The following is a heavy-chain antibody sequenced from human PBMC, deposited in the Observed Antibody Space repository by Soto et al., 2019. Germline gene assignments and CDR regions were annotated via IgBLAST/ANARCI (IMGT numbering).Heavy chain of an antibody. CDR3: ARDRLGFGDLDS. CDR1: GFTFNNHA. Sequence: EVHLAESGGRLVQPGGSLRLSCAASGFTFNNHAMTWVRQAPGKGLEWVATVSSGGGATYYADSVKGRFTVSRANSKNTVSRHMDSLRADDTARYYCARDRLGFGDLDSWGPGTLLTVSS. J-gene: IGHJ4*02. D-gene: IGHD3-10*01. V-gene: IGHV3-23*04. CDR2: VSSGGGAT.